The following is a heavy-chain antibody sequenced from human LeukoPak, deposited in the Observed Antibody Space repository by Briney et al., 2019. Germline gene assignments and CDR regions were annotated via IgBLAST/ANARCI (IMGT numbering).Heavy chain of an antibody. CDR1: GDTFSGYY. J-gene: IGHJ4*02. Sequence: ASVSVSCKASGDTFSGYYMHWVGQAPGQGLEWMGWINPNSGGTKYAQKWQGRVTMTRDPSISTAYMELSRLRSDDTAVSSCARGEGDYWGQGTLVTVSS. V-gene: IGHV1-2*02. CDR2: INPNSGGT. CDR3: ARGEGDY.